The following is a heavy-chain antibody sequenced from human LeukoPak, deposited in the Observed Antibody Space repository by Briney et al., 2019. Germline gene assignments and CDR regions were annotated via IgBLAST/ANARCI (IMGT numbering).Heavy chain of an antibody. CDR2: INNGGTTI. J-gene: IGHJ3*02. Sequence: PGGSLRLSCVASGLAFRSYAMNWVRQAPGKGLEWVSYINNGGTTIYYADSVKGRFTISRDNAKNSLYLQMNSLRAEDTAVYYCAKKKVGATIDASDIWGQGTVVTVSS. V-gene: IGHV3-48*03. CDR3: AKKKVGATIDASDI. D-gene: IGHD1-26*01. CDR1: GLAFRSYA.